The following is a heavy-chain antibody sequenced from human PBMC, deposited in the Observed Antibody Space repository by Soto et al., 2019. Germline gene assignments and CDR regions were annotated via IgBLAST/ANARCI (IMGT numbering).Heavy chain of an antibody. Sequence: QLQLQESGPGQVKPSETLSLTCSVSDGSISNSGCHWVWIRQTPGKALEWIGSIYYSGTTFYNPSLKNRVTMSVDTSKNQFSLRLSSVTAADTAVYYCARVRGGYTFWSVYVGGYGMDGWGRGTTVTVSS. CDR1: DGSISNSGCH. V-gene: IGHV4-39*01. CDR2: IYYSGTT. D-gene: IGHD3-3*01. J-gene: IGHJ6*02. CDR3: ARVRGGYTFWSVYVGGYGMDG.